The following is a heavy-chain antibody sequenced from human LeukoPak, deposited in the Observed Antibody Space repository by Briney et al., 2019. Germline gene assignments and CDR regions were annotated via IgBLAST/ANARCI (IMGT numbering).Heavy chain of an antibody. V-gene: IGHV1-18*01. CDR2: VSAYNGNT. CDR1: GYTFTSYG. D-gene: IGHD6-19*01. Sequence: ASVKVSCKASGYTFTSYGISWVRQAPGQGLEWMGWVSAYNGNTNYAQKLQGRVTMTTDTSTSTAYMELRSLRSDDTAVYYCARVGYSSGWYIRWYFDLWGRGTLVTVSS. CDR3: ARVGYSSGWYIRWYFDL. J-gene: IGHJ2*01.